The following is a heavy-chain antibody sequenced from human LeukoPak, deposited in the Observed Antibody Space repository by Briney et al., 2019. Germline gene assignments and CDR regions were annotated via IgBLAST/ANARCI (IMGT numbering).Heavy chain of an antibody. V-gene: IGHV4-4*07. Sequence: SETLSLTCTVSGGSISSYYWTWVRQPAGKGLEWIGRIYTSGSTNYNPSLKSRVTMSINTSKNQFSLNLSSMTAADTAVYYCGRARYGDYIDFWGQGTLVTVSS. J-gene: IGHJ4*02. CDR1: GGSISSYY. CDR3: GRARYGDYIDF. CDR2: IYTSGST. D-gene: IGHD4-17*01.